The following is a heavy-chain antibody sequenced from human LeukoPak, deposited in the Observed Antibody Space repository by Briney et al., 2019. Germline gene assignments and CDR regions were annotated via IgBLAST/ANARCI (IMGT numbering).Heavy chain of an antibody. CDR1: GYTFTSYG. CDR2: MNPNSGNT. CDR3: ARETASDAFDV. Sequence: GASVKVSCKASGYTFTSYGISWVRQATGQGLEWMGWMNPNSGNTGYAQKFQGRVTMTRNTSISTAYMELSSLRSEDTAVYYCARETASDAFDVWGQGTMVTVSS. D-gene: IGHD1-14*01. V-gene: IGHV1-8*02. J-gene: IGHJ3*01.